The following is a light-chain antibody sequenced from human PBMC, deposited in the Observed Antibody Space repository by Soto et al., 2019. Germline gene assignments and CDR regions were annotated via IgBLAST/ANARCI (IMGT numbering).Light chain of an antibody. CDR3: QQLNSYPFG. CDR1: QGISSY. V-gene: IGKV1-9*01. CDR2: AAS. Sequence: DIQLTQSPSFLSASVGDRVTITCRASQGISSYLAWYQQKPGKAPKLLIYAASTLQSGVPSRFSGSGSGTEFTLTISSLQHEDFATYYCQQLNSYPFGFGGGTKVEIK. J-gene: IGKJ4*01.